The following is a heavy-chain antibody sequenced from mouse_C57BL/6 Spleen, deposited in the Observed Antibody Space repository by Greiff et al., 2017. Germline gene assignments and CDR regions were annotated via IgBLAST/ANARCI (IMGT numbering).Heavy chain of an antibody. D-gene: IGHD2-2*01. CDR3: ARSAYGFYFDY. Sequence: VKLQESGPELVKPGASVKISCKASGYSFTSYYIHWVKQRPGQGLEWIGWIYPGSGNTKYNEKFKGKATLTADTSSSTAYMQLSSLTSEDSAVYYCARSAYGFYFDYWGQGTTLTVSS. CDR1: GYSFTSYY. V-gene: IGHV1-66*01. J-gene: IGHJ2*01. CDR2: IYPGSGNT.